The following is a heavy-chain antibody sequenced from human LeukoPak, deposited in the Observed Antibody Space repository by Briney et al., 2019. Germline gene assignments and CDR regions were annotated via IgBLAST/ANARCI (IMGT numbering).Heavy chain of an antibody. CDR2: IYYSGST. Sequence: SETLSLTCAVYGRSFSGYYWTWIRQTPGKGLEWIGSIYYSGSTYYNPSLKSRVTISVDTSKKQFSLKLSSVTAADTAVYYCARRYDFWSGYPPPLDYWGQGTLVTVSS. CDR1: GRSFSGYY. CDR3: ARRYDFWSGYPPPLDY. V-gene: IGHV4-34*01. D-gene: IGHD3-3*01. J-gene: IGHJ4*02.